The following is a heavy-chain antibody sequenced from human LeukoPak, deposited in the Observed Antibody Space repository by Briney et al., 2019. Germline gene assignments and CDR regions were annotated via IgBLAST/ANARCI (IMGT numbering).Heavy chain of an antibody. D-gene: IGHD3-22*01. J-gene: IGHJ1*01. V-gene: IGHV3-23*01. CDR2: ISGSGGST. Sequence: GGSLRLSCAASGFTFSSYAMSWVRQAPGKGLEWVSAISGSGGSTYYADSVKGRFTISRDNSKNTLYLQMNSLRAEDTAVYYCARGGYYYDNNGYYPQYWGQGTLVTVSS. CDR1: GFTFSSYA. CDR3: ARGGYYYDNNGYYPQY.